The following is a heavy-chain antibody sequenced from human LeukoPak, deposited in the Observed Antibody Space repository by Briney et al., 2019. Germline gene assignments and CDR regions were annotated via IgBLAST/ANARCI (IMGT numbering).Heavy chain of an antibody. J-gene: IGHJ5*02. V-gene: IGHV3-74*01. CDR1: GFTFSSYY. CDR3: VNYGSGSPT. D-gene: IGHD3-10*01. CDR2: INSDGKST. Sequence: GGSLRLSCAASGFTFSSYYMHWVRQAPGKGLVWVSRINSDGKSTTYADSVKGRFTISRDNAKNTLYLQMNNLRAEDTAVHYCVNYGSGSPTWGQGTLVTVSS.